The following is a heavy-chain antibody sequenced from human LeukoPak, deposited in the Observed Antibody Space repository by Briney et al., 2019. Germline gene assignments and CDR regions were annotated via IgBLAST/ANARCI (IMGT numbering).Heavy chain of an antibody. Sequence: SETLSLTCTVSGGSISSGSYYWSWIRQPAGKGLEWIGRIYTSGSTNYNPSRKSRVTISVDRAKKQFSLKLSSVTAADTAVYYCARVKLECSGNDYYCYYMDVWGKGTTVTVSS. D-gene: IGHD1-1*01. CDR2: IYTSGST. CDR1: GGSISSGSYY. V-gene: IGHV4-61*02. CDR3: ARVKLECSGNDYYCYYMDV. J-gene: IGHJ6*03.